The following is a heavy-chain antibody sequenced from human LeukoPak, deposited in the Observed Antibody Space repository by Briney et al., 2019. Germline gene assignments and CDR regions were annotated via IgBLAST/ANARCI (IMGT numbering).Heavy chain of an antibody. CDR1: GFTFSSYS. V-gene: IGHV3-21*01. D-gene: IGHD2-2*01. Sequence: GGSLRLSCAASGFTFSSYSMNWVRQAPGKGLEWVSSISSSSSYIYYADSVKGRFTISRDNAKNSLYLQMNSLRAEDTAVYYCARAPDIVVVPDLFDYWGQGTLVTVSS. J-gene: IGHJ4*02. CDR3: ARAPDIVVVPDLFDY. CDR2: ISSSSSYI.